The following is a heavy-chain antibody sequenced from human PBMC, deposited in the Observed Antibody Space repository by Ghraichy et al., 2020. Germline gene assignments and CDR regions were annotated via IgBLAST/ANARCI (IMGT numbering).Heavy chain of an antibody. CDR2: IYYSGRT. J-gene: IGHJ4*02. CDR3: ARDLRGDGYYFDS. CDR1: GCSISSYY. D-gene: IGHD5-24*01. V-gene: IGHV4-59*01. Sequence: SETLSLTCTASGCSISSYYCSWIRQSPGKGLEWIGYIYYSGRTNYNPSLKSRVTISADTSKNQFSLNLRSVTAADTAVYYCARDLRGDGYYFDSWGQGTLVTVSS.